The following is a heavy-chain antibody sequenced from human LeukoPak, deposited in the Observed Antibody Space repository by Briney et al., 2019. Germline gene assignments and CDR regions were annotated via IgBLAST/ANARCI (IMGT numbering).Heavy chain of an antibody. V-gene: IGHV1-2*02. CDR1: GYTFTGYY. J-gene: IGHJ4*02. CDR2: INPNSGGT. D-gene: IGHD4-4*01. Sequence: ASVKVSCKASGYTFTGYYMHWVRQAPGQGLEWMGWINPNSGGTNYAQNFQDRVTMTRDTSISTAYMELSRLRSDDTAVYYCARGNDFSNSGPLLGYWGQGTLVTVSS. CDR3: ARGNDFSNSGPLLGY.